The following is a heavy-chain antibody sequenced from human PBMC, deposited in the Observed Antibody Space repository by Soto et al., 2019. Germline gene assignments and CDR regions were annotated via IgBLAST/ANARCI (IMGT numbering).Heavy chain of an antibody. J-gene: IGHJ4*02. V-gene: IGHV3-23*01. D-gene: IGHD6-19*01. CDR3: AKDGQWLDVYLEP. Sequence: PGGSLRLSCTASGFTFSNPAMTWVRQAPGKGLEWVSIISASGRSTYHAASVKGRFTISRDNSKDTLYLQMTRLRAEDTTTYYCAKDGQWLDVYLEPWGQGTQVTVSS. CDR1: GFTFSNPA. CDR2: ISASGRST.